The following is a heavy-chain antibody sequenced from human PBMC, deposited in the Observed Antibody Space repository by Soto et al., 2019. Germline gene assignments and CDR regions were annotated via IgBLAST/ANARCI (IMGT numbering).Heavy chain of an antibody. D-gene: IGHD6-19*01. CDR2: ILPDGSNK. CDR1: GFTFSSYG. CDR3: AKGSVAGEYFDY. V-gene: IGHV3-30*18. J-gene: IGHJ4*02. Sequence: GGSLRLSCAASGFTFSSYGMHWVRQAPGKGLEWVAVILPDGSNKFYVDSVKGRFTISRDNSKDTLYLQMNSLRAEDTAVYYCAKGSVAGEYFDYWGQGILVTVSS.